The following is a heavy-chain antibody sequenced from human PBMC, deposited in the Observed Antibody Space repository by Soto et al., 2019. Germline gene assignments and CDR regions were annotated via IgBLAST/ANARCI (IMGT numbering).Heavy chain of an antibody. Sequence: QVQLVQSGAVVKKPGASVKVSCKPSGYPFTAYYLHWVRQAPGQGLEWMGWINPNSGDTKYAQTFQGRVNMTRATSINTAYMELSRLTSEDTALYYCARGRPKYSGSSADFRGQGNLVSVSA. D-gene: IGHD6-6*01. CDR3: ARGRPKYSGSSADF. V-gene: IGHV1-2*02. CDR1: GYPFTAYY. J-gene: IGHJ4*02. CDR2: INPNSGDT.